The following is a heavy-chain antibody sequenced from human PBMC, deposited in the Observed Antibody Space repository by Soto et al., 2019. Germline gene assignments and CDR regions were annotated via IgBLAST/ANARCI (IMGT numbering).Heavy chain of an antibody. J-gene: IGHJ4*02. V-gene: IGHV1-2*02. D-gene: IGHD1-26*01. CDR3: ARELAKGGGIAGFDY. CDR2: INPKSGGT. CDR1: GYTFTVYY. Sequence: ASVKVSCKASGYTFTVYYMHWVRQAPGQGLEWMGWINPKSGGTMYPQKFQGRVTMTWDTSVSTAYMALTRLRSDDTAVYYCARELAKGGGIAGFDYWGQGTMVTVCS.